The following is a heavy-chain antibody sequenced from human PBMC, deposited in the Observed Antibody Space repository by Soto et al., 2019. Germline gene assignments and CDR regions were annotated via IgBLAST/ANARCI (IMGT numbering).Heavy chain of an antibody. CDR2: ISYDGSNK. D-gene: IGHD6-13*01. J-gene: IGHJ4*02. CDR3: AKGGGSSSWYPIYY. V-gene: IGHV3-30*18. Sequence: PGGSLRLSCAASGFTFSSYGMHWVRQAPGKGLEWVAVISYDGSNKYYADSVKGRFTISRDNSKNTLYLQMNSLRAEDTAVYYSAKGGGSSSWYPIYYWSQGTLVIVSS. CDR1: GFTFSSYG.